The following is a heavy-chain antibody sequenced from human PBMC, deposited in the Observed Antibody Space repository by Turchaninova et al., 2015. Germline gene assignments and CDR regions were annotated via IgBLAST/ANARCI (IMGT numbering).Heavy chain of an antibody. V-gene: IGHV3-21*01. D-gene: IGHD6-13*01. CDR2: ITAGSGHT. Sequence: VQLVESGGGLVKPGGSLRLSGAASGFTCRAHDSNWVRQARGKGLDWVSSITAGSGHTDYAESVKGRFTISRDDATNSLFLQLNSLRAEDTAVYFCAQGYHYFDYWGPGSLVTVSS. J-gene: IGHJ4*02. CDR1: GFTCRAHD. CDR3: AQGYHYFDY.